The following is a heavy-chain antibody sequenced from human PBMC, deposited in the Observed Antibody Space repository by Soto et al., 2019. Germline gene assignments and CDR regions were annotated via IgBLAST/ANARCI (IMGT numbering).Heavy chain of an antibody. J-gene: IGHJ5*02. CDR1: GGTFSSYT. Sequence: ASVKVSCKASGGTFSSYTISWVRQAPGQGLEWMGRIIPILGIANYAQKFQGRVTITADKSTSTAYMELSSLRSEDTAVYYCAKDLGGYSYGFHVPGWFDPWGQGTLVTVSS. CDR3: AKDLGGYSYGFHVPGWFDP. CDR2: IIPILGIA. D-gene: IGHD5-18*01. V-gene: IGHV1-69*04.